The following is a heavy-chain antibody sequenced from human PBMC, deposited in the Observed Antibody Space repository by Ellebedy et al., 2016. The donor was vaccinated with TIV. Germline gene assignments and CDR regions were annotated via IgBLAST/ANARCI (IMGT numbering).Heavy chain of an antibody. Sequence: MPSETLSLTCTVSGGSINNTNSYWGRVRQPPGQGLEWIGAFFYTGKTYYNPSLKGRVTISVARSKNQFSLNLNSVTAADTAVYFCAKDTIAVAVGDSWGQGTLVTVSS. J-gene: IGHJ4*02. CDR3: AKDTIAVAVGDS. D-gene: IGHD2-21*01. CDR2: FFYTGKT. V-gene: IGHV4-39*07. CDR1: GGSINNTNSY.